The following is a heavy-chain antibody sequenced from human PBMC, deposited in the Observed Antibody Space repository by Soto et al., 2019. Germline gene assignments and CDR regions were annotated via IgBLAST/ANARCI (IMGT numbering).Heavy chain of an antibody. CDR2: INHRGTT. CDR1: GESFTGYY. V-gene: IGHV4-34*01. J-gene: IGHJ6*03. CDR3: ARGYYDFWSGFPSMDV. Sequence: QVQLQQWGAGLLRPSETLSLTCAVYGESFTGYYWSWIRQPPGAGLEWIGEINHRGTTNYKPSLKSRVIISVDTSKNQFSLKLSSVTAADTAVYYCARGYYDFWSGFPSMDVWGKGTTVTVSS. D-gene: IGHD3-3*01.